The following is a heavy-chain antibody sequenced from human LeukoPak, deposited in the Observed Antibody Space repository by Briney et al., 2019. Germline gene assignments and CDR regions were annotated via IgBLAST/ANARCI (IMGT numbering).Heavy chain of an antibody. CDR3: ARARVAVAKKSMRWFDP. V-gene: IGHV4-39*07. J-gene: IGHJ5*02. CDR1: GGSITSSSYY. Sequence: PSETLSLTCTVSGGSITSSSYYWGWIRQPPGKGLQWIGSFYYSGSTYYNPSLKSRVTIYVDTSKNQFSLKLSSVTAADTAVYYCARARVAVAKKSMRWFDPWGQGTLVTVSS. D-gene: IGHD6-19*01. CDR2: FYYSGST.